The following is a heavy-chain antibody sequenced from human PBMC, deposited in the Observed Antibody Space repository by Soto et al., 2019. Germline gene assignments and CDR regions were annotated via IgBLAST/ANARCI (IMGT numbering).Heavy chain of an antibody. J-gene: IGHJ6*03. Sequence: SETLTLTCAVYGGSFNGYYWSWIRQPPGKGLEWIGEITHSGYTNYDPSLRSRVTMSVDTSKNQFSLKLSSVTAADTAVYYCARGGGDYYMDVWDKGTMVTVSS. D-gene: IGHD2-21*01. CDR1: GGSFNGYY. CDR2: ITHSGYT. CDR3: ARGGGDYYMDV. V-gene: IGHV4-34*01.